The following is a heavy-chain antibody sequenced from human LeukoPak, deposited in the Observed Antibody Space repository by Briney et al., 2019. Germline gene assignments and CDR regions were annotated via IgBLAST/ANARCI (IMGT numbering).Heavy chain of an antibody. CDR1: GYTFTGYY. CDR3: ARDLYFDY. CDR2: INPKSGGT. J-gene: IGHJ4*02. Sequence: ASVTVSCKASGYTFTGYYIHWVRQARGQGLEWMGWINPKSGGTKYAQKFQGRVTMTRDTSISTAYMEMSRLRSDDTAVYYCARDLYFDYWGQGTLVTVSS. V-gene: IGHV1-2*02.